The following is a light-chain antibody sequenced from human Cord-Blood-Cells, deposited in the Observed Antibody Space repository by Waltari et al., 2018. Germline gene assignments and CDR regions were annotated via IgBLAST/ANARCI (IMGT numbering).Light chain of an antibody. Sequence: QSVLTQPPSVSAAPGQKVTISCSGSRSNIGNNSVSWYQQLPGTAPKLLIYDNNKRPSGIPDRFSGSKSGTSATLGITGLQTGDEADYYCGTWDSSLSAVVFGGGTKLTVL. V-gene: IGLV1-51*01. CDR1: RSNIGNNS. CDR2: DNN. J-gene: IGLJ2*01. CDR3: GTWDSSLSAVV.